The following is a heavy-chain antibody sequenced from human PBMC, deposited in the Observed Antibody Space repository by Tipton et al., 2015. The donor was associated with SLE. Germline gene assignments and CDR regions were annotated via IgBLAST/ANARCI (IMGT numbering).Heavy chain of an antibody. J-gene: IGHJ4*02. CDR2: INHSGST. CDR1: GGSFSGYY. D-gene: IGHD3-10*01. CDR3: ARKRRDYYGSGSYLYYFDY. V-gene: IGHV4-34*01. Sequence: TLSLTCAVYGGSFSGYYWSWIRQPPGKGLEWIGEINHSGSTNYNPSLKSRVTISVDTSKNQFSLKLSSVIAADTAVYYCARKRRDYYGSGSYLYYFDYWGQGTLVTVSS.